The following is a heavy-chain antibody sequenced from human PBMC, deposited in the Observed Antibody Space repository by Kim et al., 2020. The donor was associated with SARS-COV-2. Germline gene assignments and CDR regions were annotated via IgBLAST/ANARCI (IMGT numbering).Heavy chain of an antibody. CDR1: GYTFTSYG. CDR3: AGCSSTSCYAHDYYYGMDV. J-gene: IGHJ6*02. D-gene: IGHD2-2*01. CDR2: ISAYNGNT. Sequence: ASVKVSCKASGYTFTSYGISWVRQAPGQGLEWMGWISAYNGNTNYAQKLQGRVTMTTDTSTSTAYMELRSLRSDDTAVYYCAGCSSTSCYAHDYYYGMDVWGQGTTVTVSS. V-gene: IGHV1-18*01.